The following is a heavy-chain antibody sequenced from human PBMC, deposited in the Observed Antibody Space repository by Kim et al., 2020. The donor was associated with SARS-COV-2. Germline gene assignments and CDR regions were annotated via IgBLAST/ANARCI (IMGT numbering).Heavy chain of an antibody. D-gene: IGHD2-15*01. CDR3: ARRIVVVVAATPEDYW. V-gene: IGHV4-39*01. Sequence: SETLSLTCTVSGGSISSSSYYWGWIRQPPGKGLEWIGSIYYSGSTYYNPSLKSRVTISVDTSKNQFSLKLSSVTAADTAVYYCARRIVVVVAATPEDYW. J-gene: IGHJ2*01. CDR2: IYYSGST. CDR1: GGSISSSSYY.